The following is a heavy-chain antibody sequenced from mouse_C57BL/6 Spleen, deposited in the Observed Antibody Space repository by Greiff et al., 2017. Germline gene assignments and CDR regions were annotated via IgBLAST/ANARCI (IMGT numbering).Heavy chain of an antibody. D-gene: IGHD1-1*01. V-gene: IGHV3-5*01. Sequence: VQLKESGPGLVKPSQTVFLTCTVTGISITTGNYRWSWIRQFPGNKLEWIGYIYYSGTITYNPSLTSRTTITRDTPKNQFFLEMNSLTAEDTATYYCARERFSLGSLWGYFDVWGTGTTVTVSS. CDR2: IYYSGTI. J-gene: IGHJ1*03. CDR1: GISITTGNYR. CDR3: ARERFSLGSLWGYFDV.